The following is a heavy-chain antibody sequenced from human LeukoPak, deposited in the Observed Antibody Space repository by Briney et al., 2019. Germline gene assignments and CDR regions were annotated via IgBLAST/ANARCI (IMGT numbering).Heavy chain of an antibody. CDR3: ARVARQLTGY. Sequence: PGGSLRLSCGVSGFAFGSEAMNWVRQSPARGLEWVASISPGGGTTYYADSVKGRFTISRDNAKSSLYLQMNSLRADDTAVYYCARVARQLTGYWGQGILVTVSS. D-gene: IGHD3-9*01. V-gene: IGHV3-21*01. CDR1: GFAFGSEA. J-gene: IGHJ4*02. CDR2: ISPGGGTT.